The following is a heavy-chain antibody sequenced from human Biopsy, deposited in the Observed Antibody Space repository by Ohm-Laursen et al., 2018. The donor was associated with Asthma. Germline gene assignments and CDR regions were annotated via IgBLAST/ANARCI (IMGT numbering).Heavy chain of an antibody. CDR3: ARGDSGSDRIVYVYSGLEV. V-gene: IGHV1-69*01. Sequence: SSVKVSCKASGDSFSNYAISWVRQAPGQGLEWMGGLIPVLGTPDHAQMFEGRVTITADESTSTAYMELSSLSSEDTAVYYCARGDSGSDRIVYVYSGLEVWGQGTTVTVSS. D-gene: IGHD5-12*01. J-gene: IGHJ6*02. CDR2: LIPVLGTP. CDR1: GDSFSNYA.